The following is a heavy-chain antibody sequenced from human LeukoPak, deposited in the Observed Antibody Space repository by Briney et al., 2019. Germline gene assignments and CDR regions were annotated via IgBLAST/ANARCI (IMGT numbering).Heavy chain of an antibody. V-gene: IGHV3-23*01. D-gene: IGHD3-10*01. CDR1: GFTFSSYA. Sequence: GGSLRLSCAGSGFTFSSYAMSWVRQAPGKGLEWVSVISGSGGRTHYADSVKSRFTISRDNSKNTLYLHVNSLRAEDTAVYYCAKDKAGFEFTYGYFDYWGQGTLVAVSS. CDR2: ISGSGGRT. J-gene: IGHJ4*02. CDR3: AKDKAGFEFTYGYFDY.